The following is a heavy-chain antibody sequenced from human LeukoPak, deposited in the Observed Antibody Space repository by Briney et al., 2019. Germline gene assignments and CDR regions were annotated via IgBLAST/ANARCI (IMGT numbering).Heavy chain of an antibody. V-gene: IGHV3-23*01. J-gene: IGHJ4*02. CDR1: GFTFSSYA. Sequence: GGSLRLFCAASGFTFSSYAMSWVRQAPGKGLEWVSGISGSGGSTFYADSVKGRFTISRNNANNSVSLQMNNLRAEDTAVYYCARDSTYYLRYGYFDSWGQGILVTVSS. CDR3: ARDSTYYLRYGYFDS. D-gene: IGHD3-22*01. CDR2: ISGSGGST.